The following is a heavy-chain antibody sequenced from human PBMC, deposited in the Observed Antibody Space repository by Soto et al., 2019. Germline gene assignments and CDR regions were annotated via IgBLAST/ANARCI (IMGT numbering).Heavy chain of an antibody. V-gene: IGHV3-30-3*01. J-gene: IGHJ6*02. Sequence: QVKLVESGGGVVQPGKSLRLSCVASGFTFTSYAMHWVRQAPGKGLEWVAVISFDGTNTYYADSVKGRFTFSRDNSKNTLYLQMTSLRPEDTAVYYCAREHLYCSESTCLRGYYGMDVWGQGNTVTVSS. CDR3: AREHLYCSESTCLRGYYGMDV. D-gene: IGHD2-15*01. CDR2: ISFDGTNT. CDR1: GFTFTSYA.